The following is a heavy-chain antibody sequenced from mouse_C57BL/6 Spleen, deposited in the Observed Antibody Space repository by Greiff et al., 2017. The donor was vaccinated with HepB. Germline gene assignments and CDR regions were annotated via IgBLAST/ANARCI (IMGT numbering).Heavy chain of an antibody. CDR2: ISSGGSYT. D-gene: IGHD1-1*01. Sequence: EVKVVESGGDLVKPGGSLKLSCAASGFTFSSYGMSWVRQTPDKRLEWVATISSGGSYTYYPDSVKGRFTISRDNAKNTLYLQMSSLKSEDTAMYYCARITTVVAEDWYLDVWGTGTTVTVSS. CDR1: GFTFSSYG. V-gene: IGHV5-6*01. J-gene: IGHJ1*03. CDR3: ARITTVVAEDWYLDV.